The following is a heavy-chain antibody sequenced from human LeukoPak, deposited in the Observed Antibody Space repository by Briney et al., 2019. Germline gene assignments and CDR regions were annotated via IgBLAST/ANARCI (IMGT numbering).Heavy chain of an antibody. CDR3: ARSLSDYYGSGLYYYGMDV. CDR2: IGTAGDP. J-gene: IGHJ6*02. V-gene: IGHV3-13*05. CDR1: GFTFSSYD. Sequence: PGGSLRLSCAASGFTFSSYDMHWVRQATGKGLEWVSAIGTAGDPYYPGSVKGRFTISRENAKNSLYLQMNSLRAGDTAVYYCARSLSDYYGSGLYYYGMDVWGQGTTVTVSS. D-gene: IGHD3-10*01.